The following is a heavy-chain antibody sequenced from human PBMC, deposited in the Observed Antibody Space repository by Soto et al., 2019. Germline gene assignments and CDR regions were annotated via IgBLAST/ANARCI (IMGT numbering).Heavy chain of an antibody. J-gene: IGHJ5*02. CDR1: GYTFTSYY. CDR3: ARASYCSSPSCYRPWDWFDP. D-gene: IGHD2-2*01. Sequence: GASVKVSCKASGYTFTSYYMHWVRQAPGQGLEWMGIINPSGGSTSYAQKFQGRVTMTRDTSTSTVYMELSSLRSADTAVYYCARASYCSSPSCYRPWDWFDPWGQGTLVTVSS. CDR2: INPSGGST. V-gene: IGHV1-46*01.